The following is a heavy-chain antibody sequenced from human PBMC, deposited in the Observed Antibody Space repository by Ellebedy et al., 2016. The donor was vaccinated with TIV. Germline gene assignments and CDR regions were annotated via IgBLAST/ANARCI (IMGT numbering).Heavy chain of an antibody. J-gene: IGHJ4*02. D-gene: IGHD5-12*01. V-gene: IGHV4-30-4*01. CDR1: GDPISADRY. Sequence: MPSETLSLTCTVSGDPISADRYWSWLRQAPGQGLEWIAYVYYSGTSHSNPSLASRTTISVDTSKNQLSLTLRSVTAADAATYFCVSARLDLVAPIDSWGRGIQVAVSS. CDR2: VYYSGTS. CDR3: VSARLDLVAPIDS.